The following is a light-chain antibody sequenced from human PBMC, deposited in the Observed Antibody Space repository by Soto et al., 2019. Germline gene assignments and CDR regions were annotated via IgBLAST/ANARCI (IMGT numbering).Light chain of an antibody. CDR3: QQCRNWPLT. CDR2: DAS. V-gene: IGKV3-15*01. J-gene: IGKJ4*01. CDR1: QKVYNN. Sequence: EIVLPRSPATLSPFPGGGATLPSKPGQKVYNNLAWYQQRPGQPPRLLIYDASTRATGISARFSGSGYGTEFTLTISSLQSEDFAVYFCQQCRNWPLTFGGGTKVDIK.